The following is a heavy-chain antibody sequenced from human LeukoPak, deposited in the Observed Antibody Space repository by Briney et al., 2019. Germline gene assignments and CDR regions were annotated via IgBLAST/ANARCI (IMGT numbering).Heavy chain of an antibody. D-gene: IGHD6-19*01. J-gene: IGHJ5*02. CDR1: GFTFSSYS. Sequence: GGSLRLSCAASGFTFSSYSMNWVRQAPGKGLEWVSSITSSSSYIYYAYSVKGRFTISSDNTNNLLQLQMNSLTDEDTALYYCSREMLAAVAAQSWGRGTLVTVPS. CDR2: ITSSSSYI. V-gene: IGHV3-21*01. CDR3: SREMLAAVAAQS.